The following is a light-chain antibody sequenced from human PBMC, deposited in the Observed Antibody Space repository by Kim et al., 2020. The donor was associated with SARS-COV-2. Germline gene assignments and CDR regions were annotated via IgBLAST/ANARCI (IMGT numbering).Light chain of an antibody. CDR3: QQTHTTPDT. V-gene: IGKV1-39*01. J-gene: IGKJ2*01. CDR1: QDITTF. CDR2: DAS. Sequence: SASVGDSVAIACRASQDITTFVSWYQQTPGKAPKLLIYDASSVQSGVPPRFSGSGSGTDFTLTISDLQPDDFVTYYCQQTHTTPDTFGQGTKLEI.